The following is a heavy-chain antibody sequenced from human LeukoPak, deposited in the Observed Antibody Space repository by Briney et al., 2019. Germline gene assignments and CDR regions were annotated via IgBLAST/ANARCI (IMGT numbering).Heavy chain of an antibody. Sequence: PSETLSLTCTGSGGSIRSGDYYWRWIRQPPGKGLEWIGYIYYSGSTYYNPSLKSRFTISVDTSKNQFSLKLSSVTAADTAVYYCARAVLGDYVWGSYPIDAFDIWGQGTMVTVSS. V-gene: IGHV4-30-4*08. D-gene: IGHD3-16*02. J-gene: IGHJ3*02. CDR3: ARAVLGDYVWGSYPIDAFDI. CDR2: IYYSGST. CDR1: GGSIRSGDYY.